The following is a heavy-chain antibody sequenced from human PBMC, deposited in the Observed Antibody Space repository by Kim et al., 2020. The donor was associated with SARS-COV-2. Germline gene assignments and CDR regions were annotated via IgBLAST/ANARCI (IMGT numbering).Heavy chain of an antibody. CDR3: ARHKIRGFWVFDL. D-gene: IGHD5-12*01. Sequence: GGSLRLSCVVSGFTLSNYDMNWVRQAPGKGLEWVAVVGVSGGMTTYADSVNGRFTVSRDDSKNTVYVQMNSLRAEDTAVYYCARHKIRGFWVFDLWGRGTLVTVSS. CDR1: GFTLSNYD. J-gene: IGHJ2*01. CDR2: VGVSGGMT. V-gene: IGHV3-23*01.